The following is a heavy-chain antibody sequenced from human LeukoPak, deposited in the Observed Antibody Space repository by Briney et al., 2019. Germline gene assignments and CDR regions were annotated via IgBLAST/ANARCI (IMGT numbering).Heavy chain of an antibody. CDR3: AKPQQSIAVAGTNRYFDL. V-gene: IGHV3-23*01. D-gene: IGHD6-19*01. CDR1: GYTFSLYA. Sequence: GGSLRLSCAPSGYTFSLYAVSWVPHAPGKGLGWVSDISGSGDGTYYTNSVEGGFTISRDNSNYTLHLQMNSLRTEDTSIYFCAKPQQSIAVAGTNRYFDLWGRGTLVTVSS. J-gene: IGHJ2*01. CDR2: ISGSGDGT.